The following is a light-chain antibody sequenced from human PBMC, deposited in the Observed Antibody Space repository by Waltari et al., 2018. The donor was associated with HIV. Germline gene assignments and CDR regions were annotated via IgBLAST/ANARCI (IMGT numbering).Light chain of an antibody. CDR3: QQFNSYPLT. CDR2: TAS. J-gene: IGKJ4*01. V-gene: IGKV1-9*01. Sequence: DIQLTQSPSFLSVSVRDRVTIPCRASQGISRYLAWYQQRAGKAPKVLIYTASTLQSGVPSRFSGSGSGTEFTLTISSLQPEDVATYYCQQFNSYPLTFGGGTKVEIK. CDR1: QGISRY.